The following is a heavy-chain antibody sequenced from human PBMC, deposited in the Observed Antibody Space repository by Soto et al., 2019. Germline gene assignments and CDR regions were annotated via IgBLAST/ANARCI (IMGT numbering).Heavy chain of an antibody. J-gene: IGHJ6*02. CDR1: GCTFSSYA. CDR2: IIPIFGTA. D-gene: IGHD3-3*01. Sequence: ASVKVSCKASGCTFSSYAISWVRQAPGQGLEWMGGIIPIFGTANYAQKFQGRVTITADESKSTAYMELSRLRSEDTAVYYCASPFCSGYHSYSYGMDVWGQGTSVTVSS. CDR3: ASPFCSGYHSYSYGMDV. V-gene: IGHV1-69*13.